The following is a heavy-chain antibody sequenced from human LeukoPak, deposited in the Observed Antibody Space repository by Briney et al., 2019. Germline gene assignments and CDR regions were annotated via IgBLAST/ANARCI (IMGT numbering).Heavy chain of an antibody. CDR2: INPNSGGT. CDR1: GYTFTGYY. CDR3: ARDSIRGPYYFDY. V-gene: IGHV1-2*04. D-gene: IGHD4-17*01. Sequence: ASVKVSCMASGYTFTGYYMRWVRQAPGQGLEWMGWINPNSGGTNYAQKFQGWVTMTRDTSISTAYMELSRLRSDDTAVYYCARDSIRGPYYFDYWGQGTLVTVSS. J-gene: IGHJ4*02.